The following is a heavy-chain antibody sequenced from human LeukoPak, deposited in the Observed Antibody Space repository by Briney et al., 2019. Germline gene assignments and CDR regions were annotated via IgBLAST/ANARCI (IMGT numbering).Heavy chain of an antibody. CDR2: INPNSGGT. CDR1: GYTFTGYY. CDR3: AGANTDEIAAAGLIDY. D-gene: IGHD6-13*01. Sequence: ASVKVSCKASGYTFTGYYMHWVRQAPGQGLEWMGWINPNSGGTNYAQKFQGRVTMTRDTSISTAYMELSRLRSDDTAVYYCAGANTDEIAAAGLIDYWGQGTLVTVSS. J-gene: IGHJ4*02. V-gene: IGHV1-2*02.